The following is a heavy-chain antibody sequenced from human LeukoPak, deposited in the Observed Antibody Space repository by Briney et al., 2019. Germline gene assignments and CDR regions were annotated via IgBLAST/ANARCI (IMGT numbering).Heavy chain of an antibody. V-gene: IGHV3-23*01. CDR2: VRSSDTR. J-gene: IGHJ6*03. CDR1: GFTFSNYV. Sequence: PGGSLRLSCAASGFTFSNYVMTWVRQAPGKGLEWVSSVRSSDTRHYADSVKGRFTISRDNSKNTLYPQMTSLRAEDTAEYYCAKRGGTESFYYYYYMDVWGKGTTVTVSS. CDR3: AKRGGTESFYYYYYMDV. D-gene: IGHD2-15*01.